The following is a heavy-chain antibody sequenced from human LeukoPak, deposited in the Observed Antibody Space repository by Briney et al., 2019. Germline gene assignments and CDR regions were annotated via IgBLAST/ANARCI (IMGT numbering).Heavy chain of an antibody. V-gene: IGHV1-69*13. CDR3: ARTRGYYDILTGYLDY. CDR2: IIPIFGTA. J-gene: IGHJ4*02. Sequence: SVTVSCTASGGTFSSYAISWVRQAPGQGLEWMGGIIPIFGTANYAQKFQGRVTITADESTSTAYMELSSLRSEDTAVYYCARTRGYYDILTGYLDYWGQGTLVTVSS. D-gene: IGHD3-9*01. CDR1: GGTFSSYA.